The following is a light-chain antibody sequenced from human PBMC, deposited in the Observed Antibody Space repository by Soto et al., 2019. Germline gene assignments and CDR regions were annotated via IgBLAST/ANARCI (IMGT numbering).Light chain of an antibody. CDR1: QDVGRY. J-gene: IGKJ4*01. Sequence: AMRMTQSPSSLSASAGDRVAIACRASQDVGRYLAWYQQKPGQAPKLLIYGASTLQSGVPSRFSGSGSGTDFTLTISSLQPEDFATYYCQQLNSYLALTFGGGTRWIS. CDR3: QQLNSYLALT. CDR2: GAS. V-gene: IGKV1-8*01.